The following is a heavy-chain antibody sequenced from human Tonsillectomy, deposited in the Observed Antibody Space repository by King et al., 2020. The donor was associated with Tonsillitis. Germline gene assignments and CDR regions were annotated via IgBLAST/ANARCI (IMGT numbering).Heavy chain of an antibody. J-gene: IGHJ4*02. CDR1: GYTFTKYP. CDR3: ATQGRVTWGLTMARNWRMPHYLDF. V-gene: IGHV1-46*03. D-gene: IGHD3-10*01. CDR2: INPTDGST. Sequence: QLVQSGVEVKKPGASVKVSCKASGYTFTKYPMHWVRQAPGQGLEWMGVINPTDGSTSYRQKFQGRVTMTRDTSTSTVYLELSSLRSEDTAVYYCATQGRVTWGLTMARNWRMPHYLDFWGQGSLVTVSS.